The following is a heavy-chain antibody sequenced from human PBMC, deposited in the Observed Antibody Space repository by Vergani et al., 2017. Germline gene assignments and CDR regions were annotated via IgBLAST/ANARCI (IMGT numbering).Heavy chain of an antibody. Sequence: QVQLVESGGGVVQPGRSLRLFCAASGFTFSSYGLHWVRQAPGKGFEWVAVMWYDGSNKYYADSVKGRFTISRDSSKNTLYLQMNGLRAEDTAVYYCARGAGYCSSTSCPPTLRHYYYYIDVWGKGTTVTVSS. CDR1: GFTFSSYG. J-gene: IGHJ6*03. V-gene: IGHV3-33*01. CDR2: MWYDGSNK. CDR3: ARGAGYCSSTSCPPTLRHYYYYIDV. D-gene: IGHD2-2*01.